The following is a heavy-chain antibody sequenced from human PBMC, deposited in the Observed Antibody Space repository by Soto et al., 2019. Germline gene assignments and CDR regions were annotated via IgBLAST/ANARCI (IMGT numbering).Heavy chain of an antibody. Sequence: EVQLVESGGGLVKPGGSLRLSCAASGFTFSNAWMNWVRQAPGKGLEWVGRIKSKTDGGTTDYAAPVKGRFTISRDDSKNTLYLQMNSLKTEDTAVYYCTTESPGDYQDDAFDIWGQGTMVTVSS. D-gene: IGHD4-17*01. CDR3: TTESPGDYQDDAFDI. V-gene: IGHV3-15*07. J-gene: IGHJ3*02. CDR2: IKSKTDGGTT. CDR1: GFTFSNAW.